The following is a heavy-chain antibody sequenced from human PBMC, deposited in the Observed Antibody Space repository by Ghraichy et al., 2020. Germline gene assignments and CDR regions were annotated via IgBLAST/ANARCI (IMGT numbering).Heavy chain of an antibody. CDR1: GGSITNYY. CDR3: ASGTYYGNWGFDD. Sequence: SETLSLTCAVSGGSITNYYWSWIRQPAGKGLEWIGRIYTSGATNYNPSLKSRVTMSVDTSKNQFSLKLSSVTAADTAVYYCASGTYYGNWGFDDWCQGASVTISS. V-gene: IGHV4-4*07. CDR2: IYTSGAT. D-gene: IGHD3-10*01. J-gene: IGHJ4*02.